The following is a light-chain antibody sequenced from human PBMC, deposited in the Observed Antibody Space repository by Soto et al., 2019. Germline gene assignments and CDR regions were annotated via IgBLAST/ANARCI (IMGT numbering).Light chain of an antibody. CDR3: QQRSNWPPPWT. Sequence: EIVLTQAPATLSLSPRERATRSCRASQSVTSYLAWYQQKPGQAPRLPIYDASNRATGIPARFSGSGSGTDFSLTISSLEPEDFAVYYCQQRSNWPPPWTFGQGTRVEIK. CDR2: DAS. V-gene: IGKV3-11*01. J-gene: IGKJ1*01. CDR1: QSVTSY.